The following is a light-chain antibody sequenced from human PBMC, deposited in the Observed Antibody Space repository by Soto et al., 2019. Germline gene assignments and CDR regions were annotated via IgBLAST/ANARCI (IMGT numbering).Light chain of an antibody. J-gene: IGKJ1*01. CDR2: AAS. Sequence: DIQLTQSPSSLSASVGDRVSISCRASQSISNYLNWYQQKPGKAPKVLIFAASRLQSGVPSRFSGSGSGTDFTLTISSLQPEDFATYYCQQSYSTRPFGQGTKVDIK. V-gene: IGKV1-39*01. CDR3: QQSYSTRP. CDR1: QSISNY.